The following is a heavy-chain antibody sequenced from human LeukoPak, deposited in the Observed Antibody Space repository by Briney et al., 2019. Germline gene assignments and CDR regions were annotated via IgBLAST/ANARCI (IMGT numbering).Heavy chain of an antibody. J-gene: IGHJ4*02. V-gene: IGHV1-2*02. D-gene: IGHD5-18*01. CDR2: INPNSGGT. CDR1: VYTFTGYY. Sequence: SSVKVSCKSSVYTFTGYYMHWVRQAPGQGLEWMGWINPNSGGTNYAQKFQGRVTMTRDTSISTAYMELSRLRYDDTAVYYCARADRPIRGYSYGYFDYWGQGTLVTVSS. CDR3: ARADRPIRGYSYGYFDY.